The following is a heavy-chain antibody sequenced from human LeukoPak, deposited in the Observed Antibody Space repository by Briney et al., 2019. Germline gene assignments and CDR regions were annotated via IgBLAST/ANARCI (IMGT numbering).Heavy chain of an antibody. CDR2: IWYDGSNK. CDR3: AKAPYAYYYDSSGYQGLFDY. V-gene: IGHV3-33*06. CDR1: GFTFSSYG. Sequence: PGRSLRLSCAASGFTFSSYGMPWVRQAPGKGLEWVAVIWYDGSNKYYADSVKGRFTISRDNSKNTLYLQMNSLRAEDTAVYYCAKAPYAYYYDSSGYQGLFDYWGQGTLATVSS. J-gene: IGHJ4*02. D-gene: IGHD3-22*01.